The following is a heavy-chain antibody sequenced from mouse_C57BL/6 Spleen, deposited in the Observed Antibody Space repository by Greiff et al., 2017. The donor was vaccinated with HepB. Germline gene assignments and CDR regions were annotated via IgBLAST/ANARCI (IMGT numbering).Heavy chain of an antibody. J-gene: IGHJ3*01. Sequence: VQLQQPGAELVKPGASVKLSCKASGYTFTSYWMHWVKQRPGRGLEWIGRIDPNSGGTKYNEKFKSKATLTVDKPSSTAYMQLSSLTSEDSAVYYCARRRENYDYDGGAWFAYWGQGTLVTVSA. D-gene: IGHD2-4*01. CDR3: ARRRENYDYDGGAWFAY. CDR1: GYTFTSYW. CDR2: IDPNSGGT. V-gene: IGHV1-72*01.